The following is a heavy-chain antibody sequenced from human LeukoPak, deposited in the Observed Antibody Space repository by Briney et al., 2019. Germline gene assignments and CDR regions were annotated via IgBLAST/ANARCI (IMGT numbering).Heavy chain of an antibody. CDR3: ARGTASYYYGSGAYGY. V-gene: IGHV4-59*01. J-gene: IGHJ4*02. CDR1: GGSISGYY. D-gene: IGHD3-10*01. Sequence: SETLSLTCTVSGGSISGYYWSWIRQPPGKGLEWIGYIYYSGSTNYNPSLKSRVTISVDKSKNQFSLKLSSVTAADTAVYYCARGTASYYYGSGAYGYWGQGTLVTVSS. CDR2: IYYSGST.